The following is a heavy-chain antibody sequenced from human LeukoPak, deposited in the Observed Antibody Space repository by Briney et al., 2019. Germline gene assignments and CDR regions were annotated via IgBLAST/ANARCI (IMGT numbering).Heavy chain of an antibody. Sequence: GGSVKVSCTASGYTFTSFAMHWVRQAPGQRLEWMGWINAGNGNTKYSQKFQGRVTITRDTSASTAYMELSSLSSDDTAVYYCAGPCSSTSCSPRWYYGMDVWGKGTTVTVSS. V-gene: IGHV1-3*01. J-gene: IGHJ6*04. CDR2: INAGNGNT. D-gene: IGHD2-2*01. CDR3: AGPCSSTSCSPRWYYGMDV. CDR1: GYTFTSFA.